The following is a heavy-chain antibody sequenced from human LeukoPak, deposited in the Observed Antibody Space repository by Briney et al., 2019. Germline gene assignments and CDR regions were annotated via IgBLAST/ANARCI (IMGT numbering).Heavy chain of an antibody. Sequence: PSETLSLTCAVSGGSINSGGYSWSWIRQPPGKGLEWIGYIYDSGSTYYNPSLKSRVTISVDRSKKQFSLKLSSVTAADTAVYFCARVNYDVLTGQGGWFDPWGQGTLVTVSS. V-gene: IGHV4-30-2*01. CDR1: GGSINSGGYS. CDR2: IYDSGST. D-gene: IGHD3-9*01. CDR3: ARVNYDVLTGQGGWFDP. J-gene: IGHJ5*02.